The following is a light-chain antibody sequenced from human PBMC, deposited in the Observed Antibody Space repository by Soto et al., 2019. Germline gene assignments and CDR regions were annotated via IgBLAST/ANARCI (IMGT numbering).Light chain of an antibody. J-gene: IGKJ3*01. Sequence: DIRMTQSPSSPSASVGNRVTITCRASQSISTYLNWYQQKPGKAPKLLIYAASSLQSGVPSRFSGSGSGTTFTLTISSLQPEDFATYYCQQSYSIPFTFGPGTKVDIK. V-gene: IGKV1-39*01. CDR1: QSISTY. CDR2: AAS. CDR3: QQSYSIPFT.